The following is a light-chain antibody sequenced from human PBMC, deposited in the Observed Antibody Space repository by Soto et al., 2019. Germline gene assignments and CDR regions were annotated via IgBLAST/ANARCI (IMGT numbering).Light chain of an antibody. CDR2: DVS. Sequence: QSALTQPASVSGSPGQSITISCTGTSSDVGGYNSVSWYQQHPGKAPKLMIYDVSYRPSAVSNRFSGSKSGNTASLTISGLQAEDEADYYCSSYTSSSTPVVFGGGTTLAVL. J-gene: IGLJ2*01. CDR1: SSDVGGYNS. V-gene: IGLV2-14*01. CDR3: SSYTSSSTPVV.